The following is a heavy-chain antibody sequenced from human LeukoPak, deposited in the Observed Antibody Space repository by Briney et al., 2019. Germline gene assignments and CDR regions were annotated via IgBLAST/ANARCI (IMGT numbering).Heavy chain of an antibody. CDR1: GYTFRSSG. Sequence: ASVKVSCKASGYTFRSSGISWVRQAPGQGLEWMGWISAYNGDTNYAQSLQGRVTMTTETSTNTAYMELRSLRSDDTALYFCARDKGKWEHWRYFDYWAHGTLVTVSS. D-gene: IGHD1-26*01. J-gene: IGHJ4*01. CDR2: ISAYNGDT. V-gene: IGHV1-18*01. CDR3: ARDKGKWEHWRYFDY.